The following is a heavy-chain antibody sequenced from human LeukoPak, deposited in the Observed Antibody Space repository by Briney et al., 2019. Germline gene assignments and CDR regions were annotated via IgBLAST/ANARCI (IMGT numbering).Heavy chain of an antibody. CDR3: AKHVRGYFDY. V-gene: IGHV3-23*01. CDR1: GFTFSNYA. Sequence: GGSLRLSCAASGFTFSNYAMSWARQAPGKGLEWVSAISGSGGSTYYADSVKGRFTISRDNSENTLYLQMNSLRAEDTAVYYCAKHVRGYFDYWGQGTLVTVSS. J-gene: IGHJ4*02. CDR2: ISGSGGST. D-gene: IGHD3-10*01.